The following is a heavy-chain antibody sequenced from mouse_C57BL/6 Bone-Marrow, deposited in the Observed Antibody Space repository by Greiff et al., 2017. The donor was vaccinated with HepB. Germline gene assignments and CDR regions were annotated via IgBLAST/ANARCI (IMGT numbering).Heavy chain of an antibody. CDR2: IYPGSGNT. D-gene: IGHD3-3*01. J-gene: IGHJ2*01. V-gene: IGHV1-76*01. CDR3: AREGEGTGDFDY. CDR1: GYTFTDYY. Sequence: QVQLQQSGAELVRPGASVKLSCKASGYTFTDYYINWVKQRPGQGLEWIARIYPGSGNTYYNEKFKGKATLTAEKSSSTAYMQLSSLTSEDSAVYFCAREGEGTGDFDYWGQGTTLTVSS.